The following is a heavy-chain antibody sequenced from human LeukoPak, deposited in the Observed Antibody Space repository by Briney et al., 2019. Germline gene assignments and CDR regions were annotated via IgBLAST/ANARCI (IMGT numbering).Heavy chain of an antibody. D-gene: IGHD2-15*01. J-gene: IGHJ4*02. CDR1: GGSISSGGYS. Sequence: PSQTLSLTCAVSGGSISSGGYSWSWIRQPPGKGLEWIGYIYHSGSTYYNPSLKSRVTISVDKSKNQFSLKLSSVTAADTAVYYCAGSRYCSGGTCCATFDYWGQGTLVTVSS. CDR3: AGSRYCSGGTCCATFDY. CDR2: IYHSGST. V-gene: IGHV4-30-2*01.